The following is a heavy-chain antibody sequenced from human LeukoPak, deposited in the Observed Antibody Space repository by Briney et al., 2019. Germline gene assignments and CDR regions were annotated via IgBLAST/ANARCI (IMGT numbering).Heavy chain of an antibody. Sequence: GGSLRLSCAASGFTFSSYAMSWVRQAPGKGLEWVSAISGSGGSTYYADSVKGRFTISRDNSKNTLYLQMNSLRAEDTAVYYCAKDGLLSGPYSYYFDYWGQGTLVTVSS. CDR3: AKDGLLSGPYSYYFDY. V-gene: IGHV3-23*01. D-gene: IGHD3-10*01. J-gene: IGHJ4*02. CDR2: ISGSGGST. CDR1: GFTFSSYA.